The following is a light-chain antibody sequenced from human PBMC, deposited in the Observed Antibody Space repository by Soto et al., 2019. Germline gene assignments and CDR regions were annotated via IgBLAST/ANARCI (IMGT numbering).Light chain of an antibody. Sequence: EIVLTQSPGTLSLSPGERATLSCRASQSVSSSYLAWYQQKPGQAPRLLIYGASSRATGIQDRFSGSGSGTDFTLNISRLEPEDFAVYYCQQYGSSPGVTLGPGTKVDIK. J-gene: IGKJ3*01. CDR3: QQYGSSPGVT. CDR1: QSVSSSY. CDR2: GAS. V-gene: IGKV3-20*01.